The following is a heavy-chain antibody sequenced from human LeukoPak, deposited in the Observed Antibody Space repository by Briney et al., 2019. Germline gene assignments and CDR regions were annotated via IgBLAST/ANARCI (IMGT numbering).Heavy chain of an antibody. CDR1: GFTFSSYA. D-gene: IGHD6-13*01. V-gene: IGHV3-30-3*01. CDR3: AKAPMEDSWYIHFDY. CDR2: ISYDGSNK. J-gene: IGHJ4*02. Sequence: PGGPLRLSCAASGFTFSSYAMHWVRQAPGKGLEWVAVISYDGSNKYYADSVKGRFTISRDNSKNTLYLQMNSLRAEDTAVYYCAKAPMEDSWYIHFDYWGQGTLVTVSS.